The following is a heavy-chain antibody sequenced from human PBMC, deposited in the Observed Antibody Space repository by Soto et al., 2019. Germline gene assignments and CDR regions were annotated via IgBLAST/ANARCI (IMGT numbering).Heavy chain of an antibody. Sequence: PGESLKISCKGSGYSFTSYWIGWVRQMPGKGLEWMGIIYPGDSTTRYSPSLQGQVTISADKSINTAYLQWSSLKASDTAMYYCARHGVRYCSGTSCRYGMDVWGQGTTVTVSS. CDR2: IYPGDSTT. CDR1: GYSFTSYW. CDR3: ARHGVRYCSGTSCRYGMDV. V-gene: IGHV5-51*01. D-gene: IGHD2-2*01. J-gene: IGHJ6*02.